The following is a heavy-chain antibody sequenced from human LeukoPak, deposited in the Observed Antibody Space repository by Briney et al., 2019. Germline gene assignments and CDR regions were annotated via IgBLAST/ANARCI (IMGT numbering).Heavy chain of an antibody. J-gene: IGHJ4*02. V-gene: IGHV1-18*01. CDR2: ISAYNGNT. CDR1: GYTFTTYD. Sequence: ASVKVSCKASGYTFTTYDITWVRQASGQGLEWMGWISAYNGNTNYAQKLQGRVTMTTDTSTSTAYMEVMSLKSDDTAVYYCARANSGSYSPYFDYWGQGTLVTVSS. D-gene: IGHD1-26*01. CDR3: ARANSGSYSPYFDY.